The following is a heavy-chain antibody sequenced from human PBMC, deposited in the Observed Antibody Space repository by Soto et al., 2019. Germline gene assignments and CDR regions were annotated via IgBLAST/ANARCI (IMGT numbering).Heavy chain of an antibody. CDR1: GASINSAEHY. CDR3: ARLSGYDPAGAADK. CDR2: TYYSGGS. D-gene: IGHD5-12*01. V-gene: IGHV4-30-4*01. Sequence: QVQLQESGPGLVKASQTLSLTCTLSGASINSAEHYWSWIRQPPGKGLEWIGYTYYSGGSYYNASHQSRVTISVDTSQNKFSLRLRSVTAAGTAVYFCARLSGYDPAGAADKWGPGILVSVSS. J-gene: IGHJ4*02.